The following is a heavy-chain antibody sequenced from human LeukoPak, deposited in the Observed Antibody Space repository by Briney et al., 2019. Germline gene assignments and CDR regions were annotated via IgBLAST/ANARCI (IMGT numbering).Heavy chain of an antibody. D-gene: IGHD3-10*01. CDR3: ARVLISGAVRGVFDY. CDR1: GFTFSSYG. V-gene: IGHV3-33*01. J-gene: IGHJ4*02. CDR2: IWYDGGNK. Sequence: GGSLRLSCAASGFTFSSYGMHWVRQAPGKGLEWVAVIWYDGGNKYYADSVKGRFTISRDNSKNTLYLQMNSLRAEDTAVYYCARVLISGAVRGVFDYWGQGTLVTVSS.